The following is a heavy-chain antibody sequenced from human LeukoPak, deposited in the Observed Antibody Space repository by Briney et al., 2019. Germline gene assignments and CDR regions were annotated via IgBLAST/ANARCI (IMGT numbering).Heavy chain of an antibody. CDR1: GFTFSSYC. V-gene: IGHV3-74*01. CDR2: INSDGSST. CDR3: ARGVKYQLLTYYYYYYMDV. Sequence: GGSLRLSCAASGFTFSSYCMHWVRQAPGKGLVWVSRINSDGSSTSYADSVKGRFTISRDNAKNTLYLQMNSLRAEDTAVYYCARGVKYQLLTYYYYYYMDVWGKGTTVTISS. J-gene: IGHJ6*03. D-gene: IGHD2-2*01.